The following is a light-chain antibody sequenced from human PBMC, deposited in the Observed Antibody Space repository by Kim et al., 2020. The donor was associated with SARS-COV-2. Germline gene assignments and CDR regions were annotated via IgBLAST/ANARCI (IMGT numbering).Light chain of an antibody. Sequence: SSELTQDPAVSVALGQTVRITCQGDSLRSYYASWYQQKPGQAPVLVIYGKNNRPSGIPDRFSGSSSGNTASLTITGAQAEDEADYYCNSRDSSGNPHYVL. CDR1: SLRSYY. CDR3: NSRDSSGNPHYV. V-gene: IGLV3-19*01. CDR2: GKN. J-gene: IGLJ1*01.